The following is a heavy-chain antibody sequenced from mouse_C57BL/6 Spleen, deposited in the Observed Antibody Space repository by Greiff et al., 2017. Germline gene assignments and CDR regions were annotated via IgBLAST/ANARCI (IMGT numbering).Heavy chain of an antibody. J-gene: IGHJ3*01. CDR1: GFNIKDDY. CDR3: TYGSFAY. D-gene: IGHD2-2*01. V-gene: IGHV14-4*01. Sequence: EVQLVESGAELVRPGASVKLSCTASGFNIKDDYMHWVKQRPEQGLEWIGWIDPENGDTEYASKFQGKATITADTSSNTAYLQLSSLTSEDTAVYYCTYGSFAYWGQGTLVTVSA. CDR2: IDPENGDT.